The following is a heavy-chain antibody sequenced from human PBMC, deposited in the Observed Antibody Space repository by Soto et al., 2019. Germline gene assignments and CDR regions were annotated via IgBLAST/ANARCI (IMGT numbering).Heavy chain of an antibody. Sequence: QVQLVQSGAEVKKPGASVKVSCKASGYTFTSYGISWVRQAPGQGLEWMGWISAYNGNTNYAQKLQGRVTMTTGTSSSTSYMELRSLRSDDTAVYYFERRLAVALSNAFDIWGQGTMVTVSS. CDR3: ERRLAVALSNAFDI. V-gene: IGHV1-18*01. CDR1: GYTFTSYG. CDR2: ISAYNGNT. D-gene: IGHD6-19*01. J-gene: IGHJ3*02.